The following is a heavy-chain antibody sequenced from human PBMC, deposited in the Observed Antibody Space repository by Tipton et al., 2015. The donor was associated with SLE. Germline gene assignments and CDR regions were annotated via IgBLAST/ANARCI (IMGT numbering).Heavy chain of an antibody. CDR3: ARGGGGCKH. D-gene: IGHD2-15*01. Sequence: TLSLTCAVYGGSFSGYYWSWIRQPPGKGLEWIGEINHSRSTNYNPSLKSRVTISVDTSKNQFSLKLSSVTAADTAVYYCARGGGGCKHWGQGTLVTVSS. CDR2: INHSRST. CDR1: GGSFSGYY. V-gene: IGHV4-34*01. J-gene: IGHJ1*01.